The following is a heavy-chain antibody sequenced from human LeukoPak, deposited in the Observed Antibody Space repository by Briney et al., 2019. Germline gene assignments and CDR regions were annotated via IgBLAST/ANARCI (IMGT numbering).Heavy chain of an antibody. Sequence: SETLSLTCAVYGGSFSGYYWSWIRQPPGKGLEWIGEINHSGSTNYNPSLKSRVTISVDTSKNQFSLKLSSVTAADTAVYYCARGPGVKKFDYWGQGTLVTVSS. J-gene: IGHJ4*02. CDR1: GGSFSGYY. CDR3: ARGPGVKKFDY. D-gene: IGHD3-10*01. V-gene: IGHV4-34*01. CDR2: INHSGST.